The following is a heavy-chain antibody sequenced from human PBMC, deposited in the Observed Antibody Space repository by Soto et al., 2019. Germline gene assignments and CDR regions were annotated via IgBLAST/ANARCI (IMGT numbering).Heavy chain of an antibody. CDR3: VRDKGYYSFEY. V-gene: IGHV3-7*01. D-gene: IGHD3-22*01. CDR1: GFTFSNHW. Sequence: EVQLVESGGGLVQPGGSLRLSCAASGFTFSNHWMGWVRQAPGKGLEWVADISPDGSQKYYLDSVKGRFTISRDNAQTSLYLQMNGLGDEDTDVYFCVRDKGYYSFEYWGQGTLVTVSS. CDR2: ISPDGSQK. J-gene: IGHJ4*02.